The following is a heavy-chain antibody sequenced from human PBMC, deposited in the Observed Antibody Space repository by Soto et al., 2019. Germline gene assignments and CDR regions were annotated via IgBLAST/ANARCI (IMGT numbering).Heavy chain of an antibody. CDR1: GFTFSSYS. J-gene: IGHJ6*02. CDR2: ISSSSSTI. D-gene: IGHD2-2*01. Sequence: EVQLVESGGGLVQPGGSLRLSCAASGFTFSSYSMNWVRQAPGKGLEWVSYISSSSSTIYYAASVKARFTISRDNAKNSLYLQMNSLSDEDTAVYYCAREQLGYCSSTSCYAPDTDYYGMAVWGRGTTVTVSS. CDR3: AREQLGYCSSTSCYAPDTDYYGMAV. V-gene: IGHV3-48*02.